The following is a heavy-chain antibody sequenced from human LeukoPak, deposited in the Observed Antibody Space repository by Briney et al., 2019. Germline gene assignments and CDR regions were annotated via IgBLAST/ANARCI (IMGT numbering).Heavy chain of an antibody. CDR1: GFTFSTYS. J-gene: IGHJ5*01. Sequence: GSLRLSCAASGFTFSTYSMNWIRQPPGKGLEWIGEINHSGSTNYNPSLKSRVTISVDTSKNQFSLKLSSVTAADTAMYYCARGKSWFGYWGQGTLVTVSS. CDR3: ARGKSWFGY. V-gene: IGHV4-34*01. CDR2: INHSGST.